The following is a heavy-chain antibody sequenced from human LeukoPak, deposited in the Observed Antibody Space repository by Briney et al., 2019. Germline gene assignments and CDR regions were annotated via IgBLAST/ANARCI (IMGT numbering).Heavy chain of an antibody. CDR3: ARRDYYDCSGYFGY. V-gene: IGHV4-39*01. Sequence: SETLSLTCTVSGGSISSSSYYWGWIRQPSGKGLEWIGTIYYSGRTYYNPSLKSRVTISVDTSKNQFSLKLSSVTAADTAVYYCARRDYYDCSGYFGYWGQGTLVTVSS. CDR1: GGSISSSSYY. CDR2: IYYSGRT. D-gene: IGHD3-22*01. J-gene: IGHJ4*02.